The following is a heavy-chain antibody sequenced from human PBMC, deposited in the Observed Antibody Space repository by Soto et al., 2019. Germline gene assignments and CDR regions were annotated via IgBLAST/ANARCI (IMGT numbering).Heavy chain of an antibody. V-gene: IGHV4-59*08. CDR2: IYYSGST. D-gene: IGHD3-10*01. Sequence: QVQLQESGPGLVKPSETLSLTCTVSGGSISSYYWSWIRQPPGKGLEWIGYIYYSGSTNYNPSLKSRVTISVDTSKNPFSLKLSSVTAADTAVYYCARLPGRKQAFDYWCQGTLVTVSS. J-gene: IGHJ4*02. CDR1: GGSISSYY. CDR3: ARLPGRKQAFDY.